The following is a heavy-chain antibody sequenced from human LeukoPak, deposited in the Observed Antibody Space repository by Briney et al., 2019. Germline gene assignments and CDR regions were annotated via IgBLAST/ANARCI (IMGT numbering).Heavy chain of an antibody. CDR2: ISWNSGSI. CDR1: GFTFDDYA. J-gene: IGHJ4*02. CDR3: AKDIFGGSSGWYGGDY. D-gene: IGHD6-19*01. Sequence: GGSLRLSCAASGFTFDDYAMHWVRQAPGKGLELVSGISWNSGSIGYADSVKGRFTISRDNAKNSLYLQMNSLRAEDTALYYCAKDIFGGSSGWYGGDYWGQGTLVTVSS. V-gene: IGHV3-9*01.